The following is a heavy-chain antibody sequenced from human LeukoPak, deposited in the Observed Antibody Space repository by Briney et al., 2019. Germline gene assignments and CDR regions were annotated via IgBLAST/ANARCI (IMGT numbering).Heavy chain of an antibody. D-gene: IGHD1-26*01. CDR2: ISYDGSNK. CDR1: GFTFSSYA. J-gene: IGHJ4*02. V-gene: IGHV3-30-3*01. Sequence: GRSLRLSCAASGFTFSSYAMHWVRQAPGKGLEWVAVISYDGSNKYYADSVKGRFTISRDNSKNTMYLQMNSLRAEDTAVYYCARDRLVGATTGTAIDYWGQGTLVTVSS. CDR3: ARDRLVGATTGTAIDY.